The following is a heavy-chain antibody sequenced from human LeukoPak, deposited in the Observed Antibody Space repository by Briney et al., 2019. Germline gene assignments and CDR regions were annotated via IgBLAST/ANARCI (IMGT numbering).Heavy chain of an antibody. J-gene: IGHJ4*02. V-gene: IGHV3-21*01. CDR3: ARDTTGRDGYNLDY. CDR2: ISSSSSYI. D-gene: IGHD5-24*01. Sequence: GGSLRLSGAASGFTFSSYAMNWVRQAPGKGLEWVSSISSSSSYIYYADSVKGRFTISRDNAKNSLYLQMNSLRAEDTAVYYCARDTTGRDGYNLDYWGQGTLVTVSS. CDR1: GFTFSSYA.